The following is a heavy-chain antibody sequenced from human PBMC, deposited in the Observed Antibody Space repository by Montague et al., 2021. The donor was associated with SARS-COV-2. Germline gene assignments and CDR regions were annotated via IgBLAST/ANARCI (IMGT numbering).Heavy chain of an antibody. CDR1: GCSIVTGYY. V-gene: IGHV4-38-2*01. D-gene: IGHD3-22*01. J-gene: IGHJ4*01. CDR3: ARLSLGSYDGGADFDI. CDR2: IYHSGST. Sequence: SETLSLTCSVSGCSIVTGYYWAWVRQPPGKALEWIGNIYHSGSTHYNASLKSRVTISVDTSKNQFSLKLDSLTAADTAAYFCARLSLGSYDGGADFDIWGQGALVTVSS.